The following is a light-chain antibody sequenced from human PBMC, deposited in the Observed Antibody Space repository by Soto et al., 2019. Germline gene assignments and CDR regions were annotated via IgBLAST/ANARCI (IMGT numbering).Light chain of an antibody. Sequence: EIVLTQSPATLSLSPGERATLSCRASQSVSTYLAWYQQKPGQAPRLLIYDASKRATGIPVRFSGSGSGTDFTLTITSLEPEDFGVYYCQQSSNWPPPWTFGQGTKVDIK. V-gene: IGKV3-11*01. J-gene: IGKJ1*01. CDR2: DAS. CDR3: QQSSNWPPPWT. CDR1: QSVSTY.